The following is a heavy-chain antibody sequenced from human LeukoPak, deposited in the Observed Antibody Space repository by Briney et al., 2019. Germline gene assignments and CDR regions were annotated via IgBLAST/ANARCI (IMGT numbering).Heavy chain of an antibody. D-gene: IGHD3-22*01. CDR2: INSDGSST. Sequence: GGSLRLSCAASGFTFSSYWMHWVRQAPGKGLVWVSRINSDGSSTSYADSVKGRFTISRDNAKNTLYLQMNSMRDEDTAVYYCARDPADYYDSSGFPYYMDVWGKGTTVTVSS. CDR3: ARDPADYYDSSGFPYYMDV. J-gene: IGHJ6*03. V-gene: IGHV3-74*01. CDR1: GFTFSSYW.